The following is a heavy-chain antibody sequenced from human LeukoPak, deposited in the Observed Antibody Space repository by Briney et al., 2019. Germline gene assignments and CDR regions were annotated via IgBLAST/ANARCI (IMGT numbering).Heavy chain of an antibody. D-gene: IGHD6-19*01. CDR1: GYTFTGYY. J-gene: IGHJ4*02. Sequence: GASVKVSCKASGYTFTGYYMHWVRQAPGQGLEWMGWINPNSGGTNYAQKFQGRITMTTDTSTSTAYMELRSLRSDDTAVCYCARDLKMGYSSGRYSWGTGSSNDYWGQGTLVTVSS. CDR3: ARDLKMGYSSGRYSWGTGSSNDY. V-gene: IGHV1-2*02. CDR2: INPNSGGT.